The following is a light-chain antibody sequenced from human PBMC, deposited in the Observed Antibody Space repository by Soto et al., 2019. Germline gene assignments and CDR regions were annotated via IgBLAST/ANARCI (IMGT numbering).Light chain of an antibody. CDR1: QSISSY. CDR3: QQSYSTPV. CDR2: AAS. J-gene: IGKJ2*01. Sequence: DIQMTQSPSSLSASVGDRVTITCRASQSISSYLNWYQQKPGKAPKLLINAASSLQSGVPSRFSGSGSGTDFTLTISSLQPEDFATYYCQQSYSTPVFGQGTKLEIK. V-gene: IGKV1-39*01.